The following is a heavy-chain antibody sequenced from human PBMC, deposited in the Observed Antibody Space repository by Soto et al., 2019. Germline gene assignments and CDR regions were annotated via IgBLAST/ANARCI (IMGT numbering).Heavy chain of an antibody. D-gene: IGHD3-10*01. V-gene: IGHV4-39*01. J-gene: IGHJ4*02. CDR3: ARLKGSYWWLDY. Sequence: SETLSLTCTVSGGSISSSIYYWGWIRQPPGKGLEWIGSIYYSGSTYYNPSLKSRVTISVDTSKNQFSLKLSSVTAADTAVYYCARLKGSYWWLDYWGQGTLVTVSS. CDR1: GGSISSSIYY. CDR2: IYYSGST.